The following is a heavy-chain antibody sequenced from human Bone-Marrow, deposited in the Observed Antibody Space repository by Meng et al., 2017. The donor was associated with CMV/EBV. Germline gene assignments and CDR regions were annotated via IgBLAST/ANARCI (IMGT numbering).Heavy chain of an antibody. CDR1: EFTFSNAW. CDR2: IKSKTDGGTT. CDR3: TTEGGMIVELYYFDY. J-gene: IGHJ4*02. Sequence: GESLKISCATSEFTFSNAWMSWVRQAPGKGLEWVGRIKSKTDGGTTDYAAPVKGRFTISRDDSKNTLYLQMNSLKTEDTAVYYCTTEGGMIVELYYFDYWGQGTLVTVSS. D-gene: IGHD3-22*01. V-gene: IGHV3-15*01.